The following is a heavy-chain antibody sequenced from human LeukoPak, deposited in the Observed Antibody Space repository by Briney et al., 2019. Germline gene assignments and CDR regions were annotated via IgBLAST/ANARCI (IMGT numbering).Heavy chain of an antibody. J-gene: IGHJ5*02. CDR1: GFTFSTYW. V-gene: IGHV3-74*01. Sequence: GGSLRLSCAASGFTFSTYWMHWVRQAPGKGLRWVSRISSDGVTTTYADSVKGRFTISRDNAKNTLYLQMNSLTVEDTAVYYGASLLQYPSAWFDPWGQGTQVTVSS. CDR2: ISSDGVTT. D-gene: IGHD3-9*01. CDR3: ASLLQYPSAWFDP.